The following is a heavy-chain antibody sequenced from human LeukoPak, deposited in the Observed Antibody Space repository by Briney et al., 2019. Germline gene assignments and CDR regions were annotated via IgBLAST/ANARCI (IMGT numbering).Heavy chain of an antibody. CDR3: ARYCTRTSCYVEQSGYDTFDS. Sequence: GASVKVSCKTSGYTFTGYYMHWVRQAPRQGLEWMGWINPNSGDTDYSENFQGRVTMTRGTSINTAYMELSGLRSDDPAVYYCARYCTRTSCYVEQSGYDTFDSWGQGTLVTVSS. V-gene: IGHV1-2*02. CDR1: GYTFTGYY. D-gene: IGHD2-2*01. CDR2: INPNSGDT. J-gene: IGHJ4*02.